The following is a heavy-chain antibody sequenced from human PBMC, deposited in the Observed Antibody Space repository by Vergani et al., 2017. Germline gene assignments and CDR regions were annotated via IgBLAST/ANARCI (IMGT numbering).Heavy chain of an antibody. CDR3: ERARFLEWLLGIGGFRYYGMDV. CDR1: GGSISSSSYY. V-gene: IGHV4-39*07. Sequence: QLQLQESGPGLVKPSETLSLTCTVSGGSISSSSYYWGWIRQPPGKGLEWIGSIYYSGSTYYNPSLKSRVTISVDTSKNQFSLKLSSVTAADTAVYYCERARFLEWLLGIGGFRYYGMDVWGQGTTVTVSS. CDR2: IYYSGST. D-gene: IGHD3-3*01. J-gene: IGHJ6*02.